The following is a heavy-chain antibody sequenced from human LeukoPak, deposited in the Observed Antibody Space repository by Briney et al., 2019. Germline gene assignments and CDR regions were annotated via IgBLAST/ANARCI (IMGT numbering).Heavy chain of an antibody. CDR2: INHSGST. CDR3: ARGAPGYCSSTSCYLRANSWFDP. CDR1: GGSFSGYY. J-gene: IGHJ5*02. V-gene: IGHV4-34*01. Sequence: SETLSLTCAAYGGSFSGYYWSWIRQPPGKGLEWIGEINHSGSTNYNPSLKSRVTISVETSKNQFSLKLSSVTAADTAVYYCARGAPGYCSSTSCYLRANSWFDPWGQGTLVTVSS. D-gene: IGHD2-2*01.